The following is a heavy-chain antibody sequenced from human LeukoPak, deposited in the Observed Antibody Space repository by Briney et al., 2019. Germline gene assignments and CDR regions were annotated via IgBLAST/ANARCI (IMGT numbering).Heavy chain of an antibody. V-gene: IGHV4-59*08. CDR3: ARPLGPGWHAMDV. CDR1: GGSVSSYF. J-gene: IGHJ6*02. CDR2: VYYSGST. D-gene: IGHD2-15*01. Sequence: SETLSLTCTVSGGSVSSYFWSWIRQPPGKGLEWIWYVYYSGSTNYNPSLKSRVTISVDTSKTQFSLRLSSVTAADTAVYYCARPLGPGWHAMDVWGQGPTVTVSS.